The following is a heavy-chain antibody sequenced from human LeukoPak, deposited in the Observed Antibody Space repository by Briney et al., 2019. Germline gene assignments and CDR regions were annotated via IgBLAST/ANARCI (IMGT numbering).Heavy chain of an antibody. CDR3: ASTYYYDSSGYYPYYMDV. Sequence: SETLSLTCAVYGGSFSGYYWSWIRQPPGKGLEWIGEINHSGSTNYNPSLKSRVTISVDTSKNQFSLKLSSVTAADTAVYYCASTYYYDSSGYYPYYMDVWGKGTTVTVSS. J-gene: IGHJ6*03. CDR1: GGSFSGYY. CDR2: INHSGST. V-gene: IGHV4-34*01. D-gene: IGHD3-22*01.